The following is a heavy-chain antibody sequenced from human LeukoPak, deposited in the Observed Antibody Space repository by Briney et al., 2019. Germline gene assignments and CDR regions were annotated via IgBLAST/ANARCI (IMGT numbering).Heavy chain of an antibody. CDR3: AKGGAGYCSSTSCLYYFDY. V-gene: IGHV3-23*01. Sequence: GGSLRLSCAASGFTFSSYAMNWVRQAPGKGLEWVSTISGSGDSTYYADSVKGRFTISRDNSKNTLLLQMNSLRAEDTAVYYCAKGGAGYCSSTSCLYYFDYWGQGTLVTVST. CDR1: GFTFSSYA. CDR2: ISGSGDST. J-gene: IGHJ4*02. D-gene: IGHD2-2*01.